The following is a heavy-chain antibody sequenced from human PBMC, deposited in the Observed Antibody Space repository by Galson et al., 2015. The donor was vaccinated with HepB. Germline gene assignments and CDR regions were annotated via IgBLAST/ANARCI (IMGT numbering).Heavy chain of an antibody. CDR3: ARHATGAHSGSGTGFDF. D-gene: IGHD3-10*01. V-gene: IGHV5-51*01. CDR2: IYPGDSDA. J-gene: IGHJ4*02. Sequence: QSGAEVTKPGESLKISCQGSGYSFSNYWIGWVRQMPGKGLEYMAIIYPGDSDARYSPSFQGQVTISADKSISTAYLHWSSLKASDTSMFYCARHATGAHSGSGTGFDFWGQGPLLPLSS. CDR1: GYSFSNYW.